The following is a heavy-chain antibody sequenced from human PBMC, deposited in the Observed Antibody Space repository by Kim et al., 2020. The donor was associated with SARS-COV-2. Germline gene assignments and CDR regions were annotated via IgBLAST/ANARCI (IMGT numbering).Heavy chain of an antibody. CDR2: IYYSGST. J-gene: IGHJ4*02. CDR1: GGSISSGGYY. Sequence: SETLSLTCTVSGGSISSGGYYWSWIRQHPGKGLEWIGYIYYSGSTYYNPSLKSRVTISVDTSKNQFSLKLSSVTAADTAVYYCARSMPWVVVAATLWGQGTLVTVSS. CDR3: ARSMPWVVVAATL. V-gene: IGHV4-31*03. D-gene: IGHD2-15*01.